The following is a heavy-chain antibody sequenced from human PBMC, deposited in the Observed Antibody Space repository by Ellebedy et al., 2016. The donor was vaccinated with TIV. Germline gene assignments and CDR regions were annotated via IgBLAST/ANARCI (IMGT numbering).Heavy chain of an antibody. Sequence: GESLKISCKGSGYSFTSYWIGWVRQMPGKGLEWMGIIYPGDSDTRYSPSFQGHVTISADKSISTAYLQWSSLKASDTAMYYCARAMGYYYYGMDVWGQGTTVTVSS. CDR1: GYSFTSYW. CDR3: ARAMGYYYYGMDV. V-gene: IGHV5-51*01. CDR2: IYPGDSDT. D-gene: IGHD5-18*01. J-gene: IGHJ6*02.